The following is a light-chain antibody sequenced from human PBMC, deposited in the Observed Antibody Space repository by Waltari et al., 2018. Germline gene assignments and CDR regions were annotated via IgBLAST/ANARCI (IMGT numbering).Light chain of an antibody. J-gene: IGKJ2*02. CDR3: HQYNTWPPGT. V-gene: IGKV3-15*01. CDR2: YAS. Sequence: EIVMTQSPATLYVSPGERATLSCRASQTVNANLAWYQRTPGQAPRLLIYYASKRATGIPAMFSGSGSGTDFTLTISSLQSEDFGIYYCHQYNTWPPGTFGQGTKLDNK. CDR1: QTVNAN.